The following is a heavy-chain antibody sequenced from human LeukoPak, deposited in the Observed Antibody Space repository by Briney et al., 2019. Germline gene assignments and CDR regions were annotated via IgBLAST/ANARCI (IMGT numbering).Heavy chain of an antibody. CDR2: FEPEDGET. V-gene: IGHV1-24*01. CDR3: ATDPLAAAALFAFDY. J-gene: IGHJ4*02. CDR1: GYTLTELS. Sequence: ASVKVSCKVSGYTLTELSMHWVRQAPGKGLEWMGGFEPEDGETIYAQKFQGRVTMTEDTSTDTAYMELSSLRSEDTAVYYCATDPLAAAALFAFDYWGQGTLVTVSS. D-gene: IGHD6-13*01.